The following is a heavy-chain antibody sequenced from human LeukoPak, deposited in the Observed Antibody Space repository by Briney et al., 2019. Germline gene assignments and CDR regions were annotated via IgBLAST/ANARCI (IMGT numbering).Heavy chain of an antibody. CDR1: GFTFTSYA. J-gene: IGHJ4*02. D-gene: IGHD4-11*01. V-gene: IGHV3-23*01. CDR3: AKVPYSNYVSSEYYFDY. Sequence: GGSLRLSCAASGFTFTSYAMSWVRQAPGKGLEWVSAISGSGGSTYYADSVKGRFTISRDNSKNTLYLQMNSLRAEDTAVYYCAKVPYSNYVSSEYYFDYWGQGTLVTVSS. CDR2: ISGSGGST.